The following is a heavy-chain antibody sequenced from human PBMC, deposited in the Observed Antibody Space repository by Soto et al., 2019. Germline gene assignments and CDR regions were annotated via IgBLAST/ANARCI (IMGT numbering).Heavy chain of an antibody. Sequence: EVHLLESGGGLVQPGGSLRLACAASGFPFSDYGVSWVRQTPGKGLQWVSLITAGNGDTYYADSVKGRFTISRDNSKNTLYLQMNNLRVEDSAIYYCVKALYIWGVTGAYWGQGALVTVAS. CDR3: VKALYIWGVTGAY. CDR2: ITAGNGDT. J-gene: IGHJ4*02. V-gene: IGHV3-23*01. D-gene: IGHD3-16*01. CDR1: GFPFSDYG.